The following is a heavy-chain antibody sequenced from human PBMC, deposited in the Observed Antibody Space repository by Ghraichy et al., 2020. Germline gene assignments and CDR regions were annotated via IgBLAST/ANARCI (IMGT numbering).Heavy chain of an antibody. D-gene: IGHD3-10*01. Sequence: SETLSLTCTVSGGSISSSSYYWGWIRQPPGKGLEWIGSIYYSGNTNYNPSLKSRVTISVDTSKNQFSLKLSSVTAADTAVYYCARPAMTKGVTTSRGSTFDIWGQGTMVTVSS. CDR3: ARPAMTKGVTTSRGSTFDI. CDR2: IYYSGNT. J-gene: IGHJ3*02. CDR1: GGSISSSSYY. V-gene: IGHV4-39*01.